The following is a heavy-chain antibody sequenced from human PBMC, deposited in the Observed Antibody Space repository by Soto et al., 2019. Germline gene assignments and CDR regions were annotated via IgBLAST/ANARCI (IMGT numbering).Heavy chain of an antibody. V-gene: IGHV3-11*01. Sequence: QVQLVESGGGLVQPSGSLRLACVASGFTFSDYYMSWVRQAPGKGLEWVASISSSGNNIYYADSVKGRFTISRDNAKNSVYLKMKCLRAGDTALYFGAKMSIENYYAALFSWAQGTLSTVSS. CDR1: GFTFSDYY. CDR3: AKMSIENYYAALFS. J-gene: IGHJ4*02. CDR2: ISSSGNNI. D-gene: IGHD3-22*01.